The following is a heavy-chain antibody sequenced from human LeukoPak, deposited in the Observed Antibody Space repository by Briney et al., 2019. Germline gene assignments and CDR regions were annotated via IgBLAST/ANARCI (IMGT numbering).Heavy chain of an antibody. CDR2: ISWNSGSI. CDR1: GFTFDDYA. D-gene: IGHD1-14*01. CDR3: AKDLGTNYYYYGMDV. V-gene: IGHV3-9*01. Sequence: GGSLRLSCAASGFTFDDYAMHWVRQAPGKGLEWVSGISWNSGSISYADSVKGRFTTSRDNAKNSLYLQMNSLKPEDTALYYCAKDLGTNYYYYGMDVWGQGTTVTVSS. J-gene: IGHJ6*02.